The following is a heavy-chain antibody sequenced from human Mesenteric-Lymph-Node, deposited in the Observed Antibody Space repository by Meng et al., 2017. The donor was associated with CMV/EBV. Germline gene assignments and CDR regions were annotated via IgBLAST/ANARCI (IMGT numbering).Heavy chain of an antibody. CDR2: INDSGRT. CDR3: ARGLYCTGTSCYLGSAYFQH. V-gene: IGHV4-34*01. J-gene: IGHJ1*01. CDR1: FTGYY. D-gene: IGHD2-2*01. Sequence: FTGYYWSWIRQPPGKGLEWIGEINDSGRTRYNPSLKSRLTISVETSKNQFSLKLSSVTAADTAVYYCARGLYCTGTSCYLGSAYFQHWGQGTLVTVSS.